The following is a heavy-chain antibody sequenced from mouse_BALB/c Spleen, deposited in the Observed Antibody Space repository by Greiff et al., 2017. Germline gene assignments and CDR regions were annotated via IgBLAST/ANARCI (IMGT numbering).Heavy chain of an antibody. D-gene: IGHD1-2*01. J-gene: IGHJ3*01. CDR1: GYTFTSYW. V-gene: IGHV1-7*01. CDR3: ARGLLRLPSAY. Sequence: QVQLKESGAELAKPGASVKMSCKASGYTFTSYWMHWVKQRPGQGLEWIGYINPSTGYTEYNQKFKDKATLTADKSSSTAYMQLSSLTSEDSAVYYCARGLLRLPSAYWGQGTLVTVSA. CDR2: INPSTGYT.